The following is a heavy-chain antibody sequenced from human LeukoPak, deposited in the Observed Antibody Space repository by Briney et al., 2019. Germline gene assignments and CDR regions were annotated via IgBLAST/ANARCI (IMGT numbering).Heavy chain of an antibody. V-gene: IGHV3-30-3*01. D-gene: IGHD4-17*01. J-gene: IGHJ4*02. CDR2: ISYDGSNK. CDR3: AREDYGKHHFDY. CDR1: GFTSSSYA. Sequence: GGSLRLSCAASGFTSSSYAIHWVRQAPGKGLEWVAVISYDGSNKYYADSVKGRFTISRDNSKNTLYLQMNSLRGEDTAVYYCAREDYGKHHFDYWGQGTLVTVSS.